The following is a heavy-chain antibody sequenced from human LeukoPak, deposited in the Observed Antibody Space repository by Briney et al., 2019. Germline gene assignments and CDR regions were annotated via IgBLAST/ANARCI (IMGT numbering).Heavy chain of an antibody. CDR2: IYHSGTT. J-gene: IGHJ4*02. CDR1: GYSISSGYY. V-gene: IGHV4-38-2*02. Sequence: PSETLSLTCTVSGYSISSGYYWGWIRQPPGKGLEWIGSIYHSGTTYYSPSLKSRVTISVDTSKNLFSLNLSSVTAADTAIYYCVRLLSGYCSGDSCYYQNYFDYWGQGTLVTVSS. D-gene: IGHD2-15*01. CDR3: VRLLSGYCSGDSCYYQNYFDY.